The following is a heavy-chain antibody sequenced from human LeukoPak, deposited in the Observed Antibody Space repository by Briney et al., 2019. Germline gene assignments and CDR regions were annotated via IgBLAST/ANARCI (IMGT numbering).Heavy chain of an antibody. V-gene: IGHV4-4*07. J-gene: IGHJ5*02. CDR2: IYTTGYS. Sequence: SETLSLTCTVSGGSISGYYSSWVRQPAGKGLEWIGRIYTTGYSNYNPSLQSRVTMSVDTSKNQFSLRLTSVTAADTAVYYCARDRRYFDSSGFYSWFDPWGQGTLVTVSS. CDR3: ARDRRYFDSSGFYSWFDP. D-gene: IGHD3-22*01. CDR1: GGSISGYY.